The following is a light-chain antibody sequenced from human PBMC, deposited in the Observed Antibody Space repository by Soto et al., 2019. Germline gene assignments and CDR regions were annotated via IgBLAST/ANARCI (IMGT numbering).Light chain of an antibody. Sequence: QAVVTQPPSASGSPGQSVTISCTGTSSDVGGYNYVSWYQHHPGKAPKLMIYDVSKRPSGVPDRFSGSKSGNMASLTVSGLQAEDEADYYCSSYAGSNNYVFGTGTKLTVL. J-gene: IGLJ1*01. CDR1: SSDVGGYNY. V-gene: IGLV2-8*01. CDR2: DVS. CDR3: SSYAGSNNYV.